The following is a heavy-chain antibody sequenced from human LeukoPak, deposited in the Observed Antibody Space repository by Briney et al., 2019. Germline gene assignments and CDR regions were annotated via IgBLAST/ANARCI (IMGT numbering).Heavy chain of an antibody. CDR2: IYHSGST. Sequence: TLSLTCAVSGGSISSGGYSWSWIRQPPGKGLEWIGYIYHSGSTYYNPSLKSRVTISVDRSKNQFSLKLSSVTAADTAVYYCARVRGVGRRYYYFDYWGQGTLVTVSS. V-gene: IGHV4-30-2*01. CDR1: GGSISSGGYS. CDR3: ARVRGVGRRYYYFDY. J-gene: IGHJ4*02. D-gene: IGHD3-10*01.